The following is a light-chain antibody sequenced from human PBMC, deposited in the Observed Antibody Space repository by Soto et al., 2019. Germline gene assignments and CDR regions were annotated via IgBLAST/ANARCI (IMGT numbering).Light chain of an antibody. V-gene: IGLV1-44*01. Sequence: QSVLTQPPSASGTPGQRITISCSGRSSNIGSNTVNWYQQFPGTAPKLLMYSNNQRPSGVPDRFSGSKSGTSASLAISGLQSEDEADYYCATWDDSMTGPVFGGGTKLTVL. CDR1: SSNIGSNT. CDR3: ATWDDSMTGPV. J-gene: IGLJ2*01. CDR2: SNN.